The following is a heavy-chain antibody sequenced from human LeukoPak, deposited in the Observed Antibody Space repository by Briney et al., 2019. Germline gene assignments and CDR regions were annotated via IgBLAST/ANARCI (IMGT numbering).Heavy chain of an antibody. V-gene: IGHV3-74*01. CDR3: TTLGYHLDS. CDR1: GFTFSSYW. J-gene: IGHJ4*02. Sequence: GGSLRLSCAASGFTFSSYWMHWVRHAPGKGLVWVSRINSDGSSTSYADSVKGRFTISRDNAKNTLYLQMNSLRAEDTALYYCTTLGYHLDSWGQGTLVTVSS. CDR2: INSDGSST. D-gene: IGHD3-22*01.